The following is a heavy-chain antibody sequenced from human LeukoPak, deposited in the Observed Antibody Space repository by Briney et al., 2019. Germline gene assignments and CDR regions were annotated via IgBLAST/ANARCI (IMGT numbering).Heavy chain of an antibody. Sequence: PGGSLRLSCAASGFTFDNYVMSWLRQAPGRGLEWVSSISGSAGGIYYADSVKGRFTISRDNSRNTVYLQMNTLRAEDTALYYCAKHGDIATIFSTPAVWGQGTLVTASS. V-gene: IGHV3-23*01. J-gene: IGHJ4*02. CDR1: GFTFDNYV. CDR2: ISGSAGGI. CDR3: AKHGDIATIFSTPAV. D-gene: IGHD5-24*01.